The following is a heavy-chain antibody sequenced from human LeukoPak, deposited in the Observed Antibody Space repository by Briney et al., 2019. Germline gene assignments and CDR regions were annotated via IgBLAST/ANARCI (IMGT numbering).Heavy chain of an antibody. J-gene: IGHJ1*01. V-gene: IGHV3-21*01. D-gene: IGHD1-26*01. CDR1: GFSFSTYA. CDR3: ARDPRIVGVDGYFQH. CDR2: ITSRGTYI. Sequence: GGSLRLSCAASGFSFSTYAMNWVRQAPGKGLEWVSSITSRGTYIYYADSVKGRFTISRDTAKNSLYLQLNSLRAEDTAVYYCARDPRIVGVDGYFQHWGQGTLVTVSS.